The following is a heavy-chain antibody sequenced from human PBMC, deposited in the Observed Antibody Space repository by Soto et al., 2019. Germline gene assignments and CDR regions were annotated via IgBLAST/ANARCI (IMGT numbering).Heavy chain of an antibody. CDR3: ARGVVVVAASQLGWFDP. J-gene: IGHJ5*02. CDR1: GGTFSRDA. V-gene: IGHV1-69*01. D-gene: IGHD2-15*01. CDR2: IIPMFGTA. Sequence: QVQLVQSGAELKKPGSSVKVSCKASGGTFSRDAISWVRQAPGQGLEWMGGIIPMFGTAKYVQKFQGRLTITADESTTTAYMELRSRRSDDTAVYYCARGVVVVAASQLGWFDPWGQGTLVTVSS.